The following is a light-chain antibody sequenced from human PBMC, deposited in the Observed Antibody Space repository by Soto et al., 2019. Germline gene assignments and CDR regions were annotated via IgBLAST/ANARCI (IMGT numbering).Light chain of an antibody. CDR2: GAS. Sequence: DIQMTQSPSTLSASVGDRVTITCRASQGISKWLARYQQKPGKAPKLLIYGASSLESGVPSRFSGSGSGTEFTLTISSLQPDDFATYFCQQYNSYDMWSFGQGTKVDLK. CDR1: QGISKW. CDR3: QQYNSYDMWS. J-gene: IGKJ1*01. V-gene: IGKV1-5*01.